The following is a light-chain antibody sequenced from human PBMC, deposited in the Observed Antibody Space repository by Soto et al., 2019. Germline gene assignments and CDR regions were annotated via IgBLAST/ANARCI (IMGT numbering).Light chain of an antibody. CDR2: TAS. J-gene: IGKJ1*01. V-gene: IGKV1-5*03. Sequence: DTQMTQSPSTLSASVGDRVTITCRASQSISNCLAWYQQRPGRAPNLLIHTASTLKSGVPSRFSGSGSGTEFTLTISSLQPDDFATYYGQQYKSDSPTFGQGPKVEIK. CDR1: QSISNC. CDR3: QQYKSDSPT.